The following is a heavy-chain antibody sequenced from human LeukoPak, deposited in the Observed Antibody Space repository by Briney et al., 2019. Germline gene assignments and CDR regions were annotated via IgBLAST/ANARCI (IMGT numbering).Heavy chain of an antibody. Sequence: GGSLRLSCAASGFTFNNYWMHWVRQAPGKGLVWVSRINSDASTTNYVDSVKGRFTMSRDNAKNTLYLQMNSLRAEDTALYYCAKGEMVLRILTGPDYWGQGTLVTVSS. D-gene: IGHD3-9*01. CDR2: INSDASTT. CDR3: AKGEMVLRILTGPDY. V-gene: IGHV3-74*01. CDR1: GFTFNNYW. J-gene: IGHJ4*02.